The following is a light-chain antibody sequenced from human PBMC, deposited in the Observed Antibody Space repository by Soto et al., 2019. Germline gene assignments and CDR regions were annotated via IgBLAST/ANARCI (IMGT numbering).Light chain of an antibody. CDR2: GSS. Sequence: EIVLTQSPGTLSLSPGERATLSCRASQSVSGSYLAWYQQKPGQSPRLPLYGSSDRATGIPDRLSGSGSGTDFTLTISRVEPEDFAVYYCQQYGSSPPYTFGQGTKLEIK. CDR3: QQYGSSPPYT. CDR1: QSVSGSY. J-gene: IGKJ2*01. V-gene: IGKV3-20*01.